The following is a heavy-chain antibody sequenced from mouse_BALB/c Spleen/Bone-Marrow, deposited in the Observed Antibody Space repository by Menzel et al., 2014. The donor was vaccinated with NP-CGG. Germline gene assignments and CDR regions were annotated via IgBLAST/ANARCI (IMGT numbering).Heavy chain of an antibody. Sequence: VQLKDSGAELVKPGASVKLSCTASGFNIKDTYMHWVKQRPEQGLEWIGRIDPANGNTKYDPKFQGKATITADTSSNTAYLQLSSLTSENTAVYYCARLYGNYLFYAMDYWGQGTSVTVSS. D-gene: IGHD2-1*01. J-gene: IGHJ4*01. CDR1: GFNIKDTY. CDR3: ARLYGNYLFYAMDY. V-gene: IGHV14-3*02. CDR2: IDPANGNT.